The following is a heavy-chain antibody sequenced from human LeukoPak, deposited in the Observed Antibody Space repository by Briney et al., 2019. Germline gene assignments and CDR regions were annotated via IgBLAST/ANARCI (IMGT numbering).Heavy chain of an antibody. CDR1: GFTFSSYS. V-gene: IGHV3-48*01. CDR2: ISSSSSTI. Sequence: GGSLRLSCAASGFTFSSYSMNWVRQAPGKGLEWVSYISSSSSTIYYADSVKGRFTISRDNAKNSLYLQMNSLRAEDTAVYYCARDLGVVPIPLGLDVWGEGTTVTVSS. D-gene: IGHD5-18*01. CDR3: ARDLGVVPIPLGLDV. J-gene: IGHJ6*04.